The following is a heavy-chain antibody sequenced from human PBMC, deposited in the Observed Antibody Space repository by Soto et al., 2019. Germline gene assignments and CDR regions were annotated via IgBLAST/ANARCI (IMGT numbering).Heavy chain of an antibody. CDR3: ARGIDLRYLFDP. CDR1: GFTFSISA. D-gene: IGHD3-9*01. Sequence: AGSLRLSCAASGFTFSISAMHWVRQAPGKGLEWVAVISYDGSNKYYADSVKGRFTISRDNSKNTLYLQMNSLRAEDTAVYYCARGIDLRYLFDPWGQGTLVTVSS. CDR2: ISYDGSNK. V-gene: IGHV3-30-3*01. J-gene: IGHJ5*02.